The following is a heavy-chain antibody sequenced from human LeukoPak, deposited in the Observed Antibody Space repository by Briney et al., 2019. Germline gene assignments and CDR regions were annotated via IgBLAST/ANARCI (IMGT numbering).Heavy chain of an antibody. CDR1: GYSFSGGYY. CDR3: VNLQPGGAFDI. CDR2: VYHIGTT. J-gene: IGHJ3*02. D-gene: IGHD4-11*01. Sequence: SETLSLTCAVSGYSFSGGYYWGWVRQAPAKGLEWGGNVYHIGTTYINPSLRTRVTLSVATSKKQFFVTLTTVTAADTALYYCVNLQPGGAFDIWGQGTMVTVSS. V-gene: IGHV4-38-2*01.